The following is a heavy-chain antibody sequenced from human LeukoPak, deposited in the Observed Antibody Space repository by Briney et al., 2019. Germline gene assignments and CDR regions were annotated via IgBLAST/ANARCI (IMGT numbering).Heavy chain of an antibody. CDR1: GYSFTSYW. V-gene: IGHV5-51*01. D-gene: IGHD4-17*01. J-gene: IGHJ3*02. CDR3: ARRISEWRSVDYGDYEDPLGAFDI. CDR2: IYHGDSDT. Sequence: GESLKISCKGSGYSFTSYWIGWVRQMPGKGLEWMGIIYHGDSDTRYSPSFQGQVTISADKSISTAYLQWSSQKASDTAMYYCARRISEWRSVDYGDYEDPLGAFDIWGQGTMVTVSS.